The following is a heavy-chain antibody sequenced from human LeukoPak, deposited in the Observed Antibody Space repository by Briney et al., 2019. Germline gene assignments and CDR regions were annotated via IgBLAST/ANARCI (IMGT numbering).Heavy chain of an antibody. CDR3: ARQANYYGSSGYERGWFDP. J-gene: IGHJ5*02. CDR1: GGSISSYY. CDR2: IYYSGST. D-gene: IGHD3-22*01. V-gene: IGHV4-59*01. Sequence: SETLSLTCTVSGGSISSYYWSWIRQPPGKGLEWIGYIYYSGSTNYNPSLKSRLTMSIETSKNQFSLRLSSVTAADTAVYYCARQANYYGSSGYERGWFDPWGQGTLVTVSS.